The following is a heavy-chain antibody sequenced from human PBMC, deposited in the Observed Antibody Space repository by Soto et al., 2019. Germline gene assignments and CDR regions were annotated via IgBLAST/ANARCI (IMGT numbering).Heavy chain of an antibody. CDR3: AQTEDGGRSKTPAGWFDA. CDR1: GFSLSNAGMG. CDR2: IFSNDER. Sequence: QVTLKESGPVLVKPTETITLTCTVSGFSLSNAGMGLSWIRQPPGKALEWLAHIFSNDERRFNTTLKNRLTISKDTFHSQVVLIMTNIDPDDTATYYCAQTEDGGRSKTPAGWFDAWGQGTQVTVFS. V-gene: IGHV2-26*01. J-gene: IGHJ5*02. D-gene: IGHD2-15*01.